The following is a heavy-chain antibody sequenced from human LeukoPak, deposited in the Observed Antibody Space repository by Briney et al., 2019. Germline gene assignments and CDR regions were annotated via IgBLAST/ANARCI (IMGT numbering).Heavy chain of an antibody. V-gene: IGHV1-69*13. CDR3: ARVGRVLRYFDWLLDY. CDR2: IIPIFGTA. J-gene: IGHJ4*02. CDR1: GGTFSSYA. Sequence: SVKVSCKASGGTFSSYAISWVRQAPGQGLEWMGGIIPIFGTANYAQKFQGRVTITADESTSTAYMELSSLRSEGTAVYYCARVGRVLRYFDWLLDYWGQGTLVTVSS. D-gene: IGHD3-9*01.